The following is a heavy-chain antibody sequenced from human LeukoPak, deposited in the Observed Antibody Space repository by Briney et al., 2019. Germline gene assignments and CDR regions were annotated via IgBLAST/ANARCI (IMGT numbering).Heavy chain of an antibody. CDR3: ARGWSGPDY. J-gene: IGHJ4*02. CDR1: GFTFSDYS. D-gene: IGHD1-14*01. CDR2: ISSSHTYI. V-gene: IGHV3-21*01. Sequence: KPGGSLRLSCAASGFTFSDYSMSWVRQAPGKGLEWVSSISSSHTYISYADSVKGRFTVSRDNAKNSLYLQLNSLRAEDTAVYYCARGWSGPDYWGQGTLVTVSS.